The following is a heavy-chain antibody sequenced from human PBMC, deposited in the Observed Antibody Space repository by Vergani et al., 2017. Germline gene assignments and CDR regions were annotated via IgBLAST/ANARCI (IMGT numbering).Heavy chain of an antibody. CDR1: GYTFSNYY. V-gene: IGHV1-46*01. J-gene: IGHJ5*02. CDR3: ARDFGWLRLSNWFDP. D-gene: IGHD5-12*01. CDR2: INPSGGHT. Sequence: QVQVVQSGAEVKKSGASVKVSCKTSGYTFSNYYMHWVRQAPGQGLEWMGIINPSGGHTNYAQKFQGRVTMTRDTSTSTVYMELSSLRSEDTAIYYCARDFGWLRLSNWFDPWGQGTLVTVSS.